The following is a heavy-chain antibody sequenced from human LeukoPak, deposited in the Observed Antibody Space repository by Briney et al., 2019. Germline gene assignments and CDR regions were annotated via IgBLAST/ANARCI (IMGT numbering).Heavy chain of an antibody. J-gene: IGHJ6*03. CDR2: ISGSGGST. CDR3: AKERYDFWSGYYSQYYMDV. Sequence: GESLKISCAASGFTFSSYAMSWVRQAPGKGLEWVSAISGSGGSTYYADSVKGRFTISRDNSKNTLYLQMNSLSAEDTAVYYCAKERYDFWSGYYSQYYMDVWGKGTTVTVSS. V-gene: IGHV3-23*01. D-gene: IGHD3-3*01. CDR1: GFTFSSYA.